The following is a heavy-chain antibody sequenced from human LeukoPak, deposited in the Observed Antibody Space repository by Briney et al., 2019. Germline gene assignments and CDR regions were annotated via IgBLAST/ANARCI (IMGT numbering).Heavy chain of an antibody. CDR1: GDTGSINSAA. Sequence: SQTPALTCVISGDTGSINSAACNCIRQSPSRGLEWLGRTYYRSKWYNDYAVSVKSRITINPDTSKNQSFLQLNSVTPEDAAVYYCARETSHFDYWGQGTLVTVSS. J-gene: IGHJ4*02. CDR2: TYYRSKWYN. CDR3: ARETSHFDY. V-gene: IGHV6-1*01.